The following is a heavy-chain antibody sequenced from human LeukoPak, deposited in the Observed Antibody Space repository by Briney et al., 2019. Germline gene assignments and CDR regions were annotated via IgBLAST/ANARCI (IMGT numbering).Heavy chain of an antibody. V-gene: IGHV4-59*11. CDR3: ARFSWGCSTASCYLTN. CDR1: GGSLSGHY. D-gene: IGHD2-2*01. Sequence: SETLFLTCTVGGGSLSGHYWGWIRQPPGKGLELVGHIYYTGTTFYNPSLNSRVTITLDTSRNQFSLRLTSVIAADTAVYYCARFSWGCSTASCYLTNWGQGALVAVS. CDR2: IYYTGTT. J-gene: IGHJ4*02.